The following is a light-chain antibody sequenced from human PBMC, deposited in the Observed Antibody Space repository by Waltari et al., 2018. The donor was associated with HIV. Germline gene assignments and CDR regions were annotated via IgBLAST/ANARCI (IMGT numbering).Light chain of an antibody. Sequence: SYELTQPFSVSVALGQTARIPCGGSQIGTTDVHWYQQKPGPAPLLLIFNDIHRPSVVPERFSGSKSRNLATLTISGAQAGDEAAYSCQVWHYTVVFGGGTKVTV. CDR1: QIGTTD. V-gene: IGLV3-9*01. CDR2: NDI. CDR3: QVWHYTVV. J-gene: IGLJ2*01.